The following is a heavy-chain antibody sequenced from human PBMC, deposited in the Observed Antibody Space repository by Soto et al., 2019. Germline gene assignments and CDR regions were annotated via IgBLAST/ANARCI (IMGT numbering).Heavy chain of an antibody. V-gene: IGHV3-66*01. CDR1: GFTVSTKY. J-gene: IGHJ4*02. CDR2: IYSGCST. CDR3: ARDPWAADY. D-gene: IGHD3-16*01. Sequence: EVQLVESGGGLVQPGGSLRLSCAASGFTVSTKYMSWVRQAPGKGLEWVSVIYSGCSTFYADSVRGRFNISKDNAKKPVNLQMNSLRAEDTAVYYCARDPWAADYWGQGTLVTVSS.